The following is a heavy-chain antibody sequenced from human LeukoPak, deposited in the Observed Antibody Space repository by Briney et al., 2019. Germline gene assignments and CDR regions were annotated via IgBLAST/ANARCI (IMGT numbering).Heavy chain of an antibody. CDR3: ARSPHHCSSTSCYINDAFDI. D-gene: IGHD2-2*01. CDR1: GGSISSSSHY. J-gene: IGHJ3*02. V-gene: IGHV4-31*03. CDR2: IYYSGGT. Sequence: SETLSLTCTVSGGSISSSSHYWSWIRQHPGKGLEWIGYIYYSGGTYYNPSLKSRVTISVDTSKNQFSLKLSSVTAADTAVYYCARSPHHCSSTSCYINDAFDIWGQGTMVTVSS.